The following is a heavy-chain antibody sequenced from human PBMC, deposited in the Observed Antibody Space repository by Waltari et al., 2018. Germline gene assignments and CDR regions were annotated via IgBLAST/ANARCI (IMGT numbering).Heavy chain of an antibody. V-gene: IGHV1-46*01. CDR1: GYTFTSFY. CDR3: ARVEGNDAFDI. Sequence: VQLVQSGAEVQKPGASVTVSCKASGYTFTSFYILWVRQAPGQGLEWMGIINPSGGSTSYAQKFQGRVTMTRDTSTSTVYMELSSLRSEDTAVYYCARVEGNDAFDIWGQGTMVTVSS. CDR2: INPSGGST. J-gene: IGHJ3*02.